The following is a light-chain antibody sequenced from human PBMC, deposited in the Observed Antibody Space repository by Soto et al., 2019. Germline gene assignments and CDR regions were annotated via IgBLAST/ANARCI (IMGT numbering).Light chain of an antibody. J-gene: IGKJ2*01. CDR2: AAS. V-gene: IGKV1-39*01. Sequence: DIQMTQSPSSLSASVGDRVTITCRASQSISTYLNWYQQKPGKAPKVLLYAASSLQSGVPSRFSGSGSGTDFTLTISSLQPEDFAPYYCQHSYSTPFTFGQGTKLKIK. CDR1: QSISTY. CDR3: QHSYSTPFT.